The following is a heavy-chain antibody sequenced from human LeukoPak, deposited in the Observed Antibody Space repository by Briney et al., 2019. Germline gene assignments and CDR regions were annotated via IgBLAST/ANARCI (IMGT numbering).Heavy chain of an antibody. J-gene: IGHJ3*02. CDR2: IIPILGIT. Sequence: SVKVSCKASGGTFSSYTISWVRQAPGQGLEWMGRIIPILGITNYAQKFQGRVTVTADKSTSTAYMELSSLRSEDTAVYYCARSHIVVVIAIRDDAFDIWGQGTMVTVSS. CDR1: GGTFSSYT. V-gene: IGHV1-69*02. CDR3: ARSHIVVVIAIRDDAFDI. D-gene: IGHD2-21*01.